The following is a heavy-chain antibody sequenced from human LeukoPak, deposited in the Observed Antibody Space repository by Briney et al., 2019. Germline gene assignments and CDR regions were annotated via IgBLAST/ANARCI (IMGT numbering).Heavy chain of an antibody. CDR1: GFTFSSYG. CDR3: ARDGIAVAGDKFDY. Sequence: GGSLRLSCAASGFTFSSYGMHWVRQAPGKGLEWVAVIWYDGSNKYHADSVKGRFTISRDNSKNTLYLQMNSLRAEDTAVYYCARDGIAVAGDKFDYWGQGTLVTVSS. CDR2: IWYDGSNK. V-gene: IGHV3-33*01. D-gene: IGHD6-19*01. J-gene: IGHJ4*02.